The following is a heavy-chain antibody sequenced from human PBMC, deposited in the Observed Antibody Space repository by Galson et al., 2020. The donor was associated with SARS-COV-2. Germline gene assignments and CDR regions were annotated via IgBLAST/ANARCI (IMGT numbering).Heavy chain of an antibody. CDR1: GGSISTNNCF. Sequence: ASETLSLTCTVSGGSISTNNCFWGWIRQPPGKGLEWIGSIYYGGTTYYNPSLKSRLTISMDTSKNQFSLNLSSVTAADTAVYYCSRDQGYGSSWCMVDPFDHGGQGALVTVSA. CDR2: IYYGGTT. V-gene: IGHV4-39*07. J-gene: IGHJ4*02. CDR3: SRDQGYGSSWCMVDPFDH. D-gene: IGHD6-13*01.